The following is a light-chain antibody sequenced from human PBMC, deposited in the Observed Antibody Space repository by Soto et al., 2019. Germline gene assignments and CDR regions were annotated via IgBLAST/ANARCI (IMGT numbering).Light chain of an antibody. CDR2: KAS. J-gene: IGKJ1*01. CDR3: QHYNSYSEA. Sequence: DIRRAPCTDSLYGSVGDRATITFRACQTISSWLAWYQQKPGKAPKLLIYKASTLKSGVPSRFSGSGSGTEFTLTISSLQPDDFATYYCQHYNSYSEAFGQGTKVDIK. V-gene: IGKV1-5*03. CDR1: QTISSW.